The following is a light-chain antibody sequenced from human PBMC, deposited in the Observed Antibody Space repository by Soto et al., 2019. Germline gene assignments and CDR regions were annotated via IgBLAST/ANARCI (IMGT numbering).Light chain of an antibody. J-gene: IGLJ1*01. V-gene: IGLV1-47*01. Sequence: QSVLTQPPSASGTPGQRVTISCSGSSSNIRSNYVYWYQQLPGTAPKLLIYRNNQRRSGVPDRFSGSKSGTSASLAISGLRSEDEADYYCAAWDDSLSGLYVFGTGTKVTVL. CDR3: AAWDDSLSGLYV. CDR2: RNN. CDR1: SSNIRSNY.